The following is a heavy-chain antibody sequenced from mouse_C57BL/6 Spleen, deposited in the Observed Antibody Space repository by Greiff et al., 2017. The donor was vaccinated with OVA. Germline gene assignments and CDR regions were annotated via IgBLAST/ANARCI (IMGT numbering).Heavy chain of an antibody. CDR1: GYTFTSYW. Sequence: EVQLQQSGTVLARPGASVKMSCKTSGYTFTSYWMHWVKQRPGQGLEWIGAIYPGNSDTSYNQKFKGKAKMTAVTSASTAYMELSSLTNEDSAVFYCTRSSYYYGSSLYFDVWGTGTTVTVSS. CDR2: IYPGNSDT. CDR3: TRSSYYYGSSLYFDV. D-gene: IGHD1-1*01. J-gene: IGHJ1*03. V-gene: IGHV1-5*01.